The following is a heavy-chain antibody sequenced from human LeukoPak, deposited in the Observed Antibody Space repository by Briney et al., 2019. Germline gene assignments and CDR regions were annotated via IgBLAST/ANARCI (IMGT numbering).Heavy chain of an antibody. J-gene: IGHJ4*02. CDR2: ISERGGST. CDR1: GISLSNYG. D-gene: IGHD3-10*01. Sequence: SGGSLRLSCVVSGISLSNYGMTWVRQAPGKGLEWVSYISERGGSTTYADSVKGRFTISRDTSLNTLYLQMNNLRAEDTAVYFCAKRGVVIRGILVIGYHQEAYHYDFWGQGVMVTVSS. CDR3: AKRGVVIRGILVIGYHQEAYHYDF. V-gene: IGHV3-23*01.